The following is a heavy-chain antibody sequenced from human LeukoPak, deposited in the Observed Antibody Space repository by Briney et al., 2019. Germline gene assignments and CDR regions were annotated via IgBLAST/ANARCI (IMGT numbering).Heavy chain of an antibody. CDR2: ISTSGVAI. CDR1: GFTFSGYE. Sequence: GGSLRLSCAASGFTFSGYEMTWVRQAPGKGLEWVSHISTSGVAIHYSDSVKGRFTTSRDNAKSSLYLQMNSLRVEDTAVYYCARDGVPGHTVFDYWGQGTPVTVSS. V-gene: IGHV3-48*03. D-gene: IGHD3-10*01. CDR3: ARDGVPGHTVFDY. J-gene: IGHJ4*02.